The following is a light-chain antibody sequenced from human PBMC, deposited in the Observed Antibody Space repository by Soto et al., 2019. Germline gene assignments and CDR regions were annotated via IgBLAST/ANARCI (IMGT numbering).Light chain of an antibody. Sequence: QSALTQPPSASGSPGQSVTISCSGTSGDVGAFDYVSWYQKHPGKAPKLMVYEVNKRPSGVPDRFSGSKSGNTASLTVSGLQGEDEADYYCSSYAGDNDLVFGGGTKLTVL. J-gene: IGLJ2*01. CDR2: EVN. V-gene: IGLV2-8*01. CDR3: SSYAGDNDLV. CDR1: SGDVGAFDY.